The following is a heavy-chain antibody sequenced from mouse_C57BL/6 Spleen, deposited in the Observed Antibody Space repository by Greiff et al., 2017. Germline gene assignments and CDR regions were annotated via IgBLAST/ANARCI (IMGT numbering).Heavy chain of an antibody. Sequence: EVQLQQSGAELVRPGASVKLSCTASGFNIKDDYMHWVKQRPEQGLEWIGWIDPENGDTEYASKFQGKATITADTSTNKAYLQLSSLTSEDTAVYYSTTLRGYFDVWGTGTTVTVSS. CDR3: TTLRGYFDV. J-gene: IGHJ1*03. V-gene: IGHV14-4*01. CDR2: IDPENGDT. CDR1: GFNIKDDY.